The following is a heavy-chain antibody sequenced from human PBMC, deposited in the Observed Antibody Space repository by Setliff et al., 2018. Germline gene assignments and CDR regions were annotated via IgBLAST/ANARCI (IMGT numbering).Heavy chain of an antibody. V-gene: IGHV4-4*07. CDR2: INRRGST. CDR3: ARERLTQWLSYYYYMGV. J-gene: IGHJ6*03. Sequence: LSLTCTVSGGSISSYYWSWIRQPPGKGLEWIGHINRRGSTNFSPSLKSRVTLSVDTSKNQFSLKLSSVTAADTAVYYCARERLTQWLSYYYYMGVWGKGTTVTVSS. CDR1: GGSISSYY. D-gene: IGHD6-19*01.